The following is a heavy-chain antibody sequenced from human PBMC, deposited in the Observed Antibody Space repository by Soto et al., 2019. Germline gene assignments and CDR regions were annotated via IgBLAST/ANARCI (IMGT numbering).Heavy chain of an antibody. CDR3: ARGGSGSAWDYYCMDV. CDR1: ALTASKNY. Sequence: EVQLVESGGGLVQPGGSLGLSCAGSALTASKNYMSWVRQPPGKGLEWVSVIYSGGTTYYADSVKDRFSISRDNSKSTLYLQMDNLRAGDTAVYYCARGGSGSAWDYYCMDVWGQVPTVTVSS. J-gene: IGHJ6*02. V-gene: IGHV3-66*01. D-gene: IGHD3-10*01. CDR2: IYSGGTT.